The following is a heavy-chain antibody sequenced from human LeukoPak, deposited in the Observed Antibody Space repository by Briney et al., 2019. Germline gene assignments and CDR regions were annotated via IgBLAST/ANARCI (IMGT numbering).Heavy chain of an antibody. Sequence: MSSETLSLTCTVSSGSISSSTYHWGWLRPPPGKGLEWIGSIFYTGTTYYNPSLRSRVTISVNTSKNQFPLRLSSVTAADTAVYYCAGEYSSAAGFWGQGTLVTVSS. CDR3: AGEYSSAAGF. V-gene: IGHV4-39*02. J-gene: IGHJ4*02. CDR1: SGSISSSTYH. CDR2: IFYTGTT. D-gene: IGHD6-19*01.